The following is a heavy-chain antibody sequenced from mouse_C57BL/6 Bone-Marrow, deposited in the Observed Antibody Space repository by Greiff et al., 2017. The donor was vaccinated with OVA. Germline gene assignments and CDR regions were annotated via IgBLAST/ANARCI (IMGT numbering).Heavy chain of an antibody. D-gene: IGHD1-1*01. CDR3: AGIEGFYGSSYVLAWFAY. V-gene: IGHV8-8*01. CDR1: GFSLSTFGMG. Sequence: QVQLKESGPGILQPSQTLSLTCSFSGFSLSTFGMGVGWIRQPSGKGLEWLAHIWWDDDTYYNPALKSRLTISKDTSKNQVFLKIANVDTADTATDYSAGIEGFYGSSYVLAWFAYWGQGTLVTVSA. J-gene: IGHJ3*01. CDR2: IWWDDDT.